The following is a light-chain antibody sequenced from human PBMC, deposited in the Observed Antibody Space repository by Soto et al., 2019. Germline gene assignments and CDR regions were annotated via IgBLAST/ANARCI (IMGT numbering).Light chain of an antibody. V-gene: IGLV2-14*01. CDR3: SSYTTSSTWV. CDR2: EVS. Sequence: QSALTQPASVSGSPGQSITISCTGTSSDVGGYNFVSWYQQHPGKAPKPMIYEVSDRPSGISNRFSGSKSGNTGSLTISGLQAEDGADYYCSSYTTSSTWVFGGGTTVTVL. J-gene: IGLJ3*02. CDR1: SSDVGGYNF.